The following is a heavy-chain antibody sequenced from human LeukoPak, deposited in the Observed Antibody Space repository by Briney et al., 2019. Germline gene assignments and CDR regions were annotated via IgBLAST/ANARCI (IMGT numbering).Heavy chain of an antibody. CDR1: GGSISSYY. V-gene: IGHV4-4*07. Sequence: PSETLSLTCTVSGGSISSYYWSWIRQPAGKGLEWIGRIYTSGSTNYNPSLKSRVTMSVDTSKNQFSLKLSSVTAADTAVYYCARGPASSGWYPLDYWGQGTLVTVSS. D-gene: IGHD6-19*01. CDR2: IYTSGST. J-gene: IGHJ4*02. CDR3: ARGPASSGWYPLDY.